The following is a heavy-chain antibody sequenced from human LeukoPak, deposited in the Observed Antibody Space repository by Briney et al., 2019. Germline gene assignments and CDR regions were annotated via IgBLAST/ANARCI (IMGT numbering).Heavy chain of an antibody. Sequence: GGSLRLSCAASGFTFSSYAMSWVRQAPGKGLEWVSIIYTGGTTYYADSVRGRFTISRDNSKNTLFLQMNSLRAEDSAVYYCAKDYVVGSIDYWGQGTLVTVSS. J-gene: IGHJ4*02. D-gene: IGHD2-21*01. CDR1: GFTFSSYA. CDR2: IYTGGTT. V-gene: IGHV3-23*03. CDR3: AKDYVVGSIDY.